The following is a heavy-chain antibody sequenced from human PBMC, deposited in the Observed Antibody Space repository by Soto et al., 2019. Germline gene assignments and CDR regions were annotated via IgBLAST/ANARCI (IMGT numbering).Heavy chain of an antibody. V-gene: IGHV3-7*03. J-gene: IGHJ5*02. CDR2: IKQDGSEK. Sequence: GGSLRLSCAASGFTFSSYWMSWVRQAPGKGLEWVANIKQDGSEKYYVDSVKGRFTISRDNAKDSLYLQMNSLRAEDTAVYYCARALVRITTVRGESWFDPWGQGTLVTVSS. CDR3: ARALVRITTVRGESWFDP. CDR1: GFTFSSYW. D-gene: IGHD3-10*01.